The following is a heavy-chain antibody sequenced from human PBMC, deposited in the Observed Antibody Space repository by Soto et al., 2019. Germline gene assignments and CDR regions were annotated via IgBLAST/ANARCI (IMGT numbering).Heavy chain of an antibody. V-gene: IGHV3-48*02. CDR1: GFIFGRYA. Sequence: PGGSLRLSCAASGFIFGRYAITWVRQAPEQELEWISYISADSSTIYYADSVKGRFTISRDNAKNSLYLLMNSFIYDVTAIYFCARGANWLDYLGQGALVTVSS. D-gene: IGHD2-8*01. CDR3: ARGANWLDY. J-gene: IGHJ4*02. CDR2: ISADSSTI.